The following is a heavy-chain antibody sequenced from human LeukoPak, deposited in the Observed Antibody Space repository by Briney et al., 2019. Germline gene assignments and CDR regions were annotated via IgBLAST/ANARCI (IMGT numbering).Heavy chain of an antibody. D-gene: IGHD3-10*01. CDR3: ARAVGGYYGSGTEDPFDP. CDR1: GYTFTGYY. CDR2: INPNSGGT. J-gene: IGHJ5*02. V-gene: IGHV1-2*04. Sequence: ASVKASCKASGYTFTGYYMHWVRQAPGQGLEWMGWINPNSGGTNYAQKFQGWVTMTRDTSISTAYMELSRLRPDDTAVYYCARAVGGYYGSGTEDPFDPWGQGTLVTVSS.